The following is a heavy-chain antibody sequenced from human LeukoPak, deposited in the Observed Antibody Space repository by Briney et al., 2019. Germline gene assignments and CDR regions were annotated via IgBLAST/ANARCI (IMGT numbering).Heavy chain of an antibody. CDR2: IYYSGST. J-gene: IGHJ6*02. CDR1: GGSISSYY. Sequence: SETLSLTCTVSGGSISSYYWSWIRQPPGKGLEWIGYIYYSGSTNYNPSLESRVTISVDTSKNQFSLKLSSVTAADTAVYYCARVYYDFWSGYYRPYYYGMDVWGQGTTVTVSS. CDR3: ARVYYDFWSGYYRPYYYGMDV. D-gene: IGHD3-3*01. V-gene: IGHV4-59*01.